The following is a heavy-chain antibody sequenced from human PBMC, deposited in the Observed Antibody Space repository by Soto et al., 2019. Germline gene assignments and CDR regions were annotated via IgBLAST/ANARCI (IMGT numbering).Heavy chain of an antibody. Sequence: PGGSLRLSCTASGFSLSNYWMTWVRQAPGKGLEWVANMKQDGSLRYSIDSVKGRFTISRDDAKNSVYLQMNSLRVEDTAVYYCARDRPGSYDGLDIWGQGTMVTVSS. D-gene: IGHD3-10*01. J-gene: IGHJ3*02. CDR2: MKQDGSLR. CDR3: ARDRPGSYDGLDI. V-gene: IGHV3-7*01. CDR1: GFSLSNYW.